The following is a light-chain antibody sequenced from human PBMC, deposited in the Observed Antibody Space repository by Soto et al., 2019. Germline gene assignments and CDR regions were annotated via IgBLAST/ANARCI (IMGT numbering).Light chain of an antibody. CDR3: KQYNSFPK. Sequence: IQMSPFPSSLCASRGDIVNVTCRASQSISSWLAWYQQKPGKAPKLLIYKASSLESGVPSRFSGSGSGTEFSLTISSLQTDDFVTYYCKQYNSFPKFGQGNTGDIK. V-gene: IGKV1-5*03. J-gene: IGKJ1*01. CDR2: KAS. CDR1: QSISSW.